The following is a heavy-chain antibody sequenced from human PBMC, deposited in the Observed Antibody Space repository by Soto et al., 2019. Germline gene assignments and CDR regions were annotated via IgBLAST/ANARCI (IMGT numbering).Heavy chain of an antibody. D-gene: IGHD3-10*01. CDR3: ARDPYYYGSGTYYGDYYMDV. CDR2: ISSSSSYI. CDR1: GFTFSSYS. V-gene: IGHV3-21*01. Sequence: GGSLRLSCAASGFTFSSYSMNWVRQAPGKGLEWVSSISSSSSYIYYADSVKGRFTISRDNAKNSLYLQMNSLRADDTAVYYCARDPYYYGSGTYYGDYYMDVWGKGTTVTVSS. J-gene: IGHJ6*03.